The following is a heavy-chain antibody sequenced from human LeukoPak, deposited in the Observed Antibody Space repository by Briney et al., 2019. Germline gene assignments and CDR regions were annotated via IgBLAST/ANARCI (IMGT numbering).Heavy chain of an antibody. CDR1: GGSFSGYY. V-gene: IGHV4-34*01. J-gene: IGHJ4*02. CDR2: INHSGST. D-gene: IGHD3-9*01. CDR3: ARRPSRYYDNLTGAVDY. Sequence: SETLSLTCAVYGGSFSGYYWSWIRQPPGKGLEWIGEINHSGSTNYNPSLKSRVTISVDTSKNQFSLKLSSVTAADTAVYYCARRPSRYYDNLTGAVDYWGQGTLVTVSP.